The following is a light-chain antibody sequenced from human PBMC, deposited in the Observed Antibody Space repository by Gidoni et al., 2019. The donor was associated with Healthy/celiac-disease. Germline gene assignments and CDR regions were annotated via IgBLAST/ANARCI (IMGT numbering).Light chain of an antibody. J-gene: IGLJ1*01. CDR1: SSSVGSYNL. CDR2: EGS. Sequence: QSALTQPASGSGSPGQSIPISCTGTSSSVGSYNLVPWYQQHPSNAPKLMIYEGSKRPSGVSNRFSGSKSGNTASLTISGLQAEDEADYYCCSYAGSSTYVFGTGTKVTVL. CDR3: CSYAGSSTYV. V-gene: IGLV2-23*01.